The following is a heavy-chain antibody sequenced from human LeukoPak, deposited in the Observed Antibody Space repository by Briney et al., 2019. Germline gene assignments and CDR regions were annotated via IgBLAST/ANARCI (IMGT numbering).Heavy chain of an antibody. J-gene: IGHJ4*02. Sequence: ASVKVSCKASGGTLSSYVINWVRQAPGQGLEWMGGIIPLSGTPNYAQRFQGRLTITADESTNTVYMELSSLRFDDTAVYYCASLPETYSSGLYTVDYWGQGTLLTVSS. CDR3: ASLPETYSSGLYTVDY. D-gene: IGHD6-19*01. V-gene: IGHV1-69*01. CDR2: IIPLSGTP. CDR1: GGTLSSYV.